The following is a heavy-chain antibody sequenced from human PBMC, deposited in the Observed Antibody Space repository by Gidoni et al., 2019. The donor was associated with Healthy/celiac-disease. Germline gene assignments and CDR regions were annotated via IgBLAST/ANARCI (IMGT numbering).Heavy chain of an antibody. CDR1: GGTFSSYA. Sequence: QVPLVQSEAEVTKPGSSVKVSCKASGGTFSSYATSWVRQAPGPGHEWMGGSIPILGTAKDAQKLQGRVTITADEDKSTAYMELSSLRLEYKDVYYCERSLGQYGSVRYSLDLWGQGTLVTVSS. J-gene: IGHJ4*02. D-gene: IGHD3-10*01. V-gene: IGHV1-69*01. CDR2: SIPILGTA. CDR3: ERSLGQYGSVRYSLDL.